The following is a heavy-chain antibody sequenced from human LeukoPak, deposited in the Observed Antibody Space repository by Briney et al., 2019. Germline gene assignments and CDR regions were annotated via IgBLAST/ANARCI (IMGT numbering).Heavy chain of an antibody. CDR2: ISGSGGST. Sequence: GGSLRLSCAASGFTFDDYAMHWVRQAPGKGLEWVSAISGSGGSTYYADSVKGRFTISRDNSKNTLYLQMNSLRAEDTAVYYCAKVGVGASYYFDYCGQGTLVTVSS. V-gene: IGHV3-23*01. CDR3: AKVGVGASYYFDY. D-gene: IGHD1-26*01. J-gene: IGHJ4*02. CDR1: GFTFDDYA.